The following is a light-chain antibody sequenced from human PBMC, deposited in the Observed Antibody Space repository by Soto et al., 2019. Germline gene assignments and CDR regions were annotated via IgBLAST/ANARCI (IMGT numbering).Light chain of an antibody. CDR2: GAS. J-gene: IGKJ4*01. V-gene: IGKV3-20*01. CDR3: QQYGSSTLT. CDR1: QTVSNNY. Sequence: EIVLGQSPGTLSLSPGERATLSCRASQTVSNNYLAWYQQKPGQDPRLLIYGASSRATGIPDRFSGSGSGTDFTLTIRRLEPEDFAVYYCQQYGSSTLTFGGGTKVEIK.